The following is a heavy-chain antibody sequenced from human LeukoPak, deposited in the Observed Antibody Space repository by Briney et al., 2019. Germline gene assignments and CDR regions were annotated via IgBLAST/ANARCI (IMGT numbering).Heavy chain of an antibody. CDR2: IYTDGST. CDR1: GGSISSYC. V-gene: IGHV4-4*09. Sequence: SETLSLTCSVSGGSISSYCWSWIRQPPGKGLEWLAFIYTDGSTNYNPSLKSRVTISVDTSSNQFSLKLSSVTAADTAVYFCAKTGNGYDPLYYYYYMDVWGKGTTVTVSS. J-gene: IGHJ6*03. CDR3: AKTGNGYDPLYYYYYMDV. D-gene: IGHD5-12*01.